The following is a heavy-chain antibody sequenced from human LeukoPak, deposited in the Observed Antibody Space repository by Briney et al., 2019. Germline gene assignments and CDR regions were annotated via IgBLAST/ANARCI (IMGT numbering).Heavy chain of an antibody. CDR2: INPSGGST. J-gene: IGHJ3*02. V-gene: IGHV1-46*01. Sequence: GASVKVSCKASGYTFTSYYMHWVRQAPGQGLEWMGIINPSGGSTSYAQKFQGRVTMTRDTSTSTVYMELSSLRSEDTAVYYCAKEGVHDAFDIWGQGTMVTVSS. CDR1: GYTFTSYY. D-gene: IGHD3-10*01. CDR3: AKEGVHDAFDI.